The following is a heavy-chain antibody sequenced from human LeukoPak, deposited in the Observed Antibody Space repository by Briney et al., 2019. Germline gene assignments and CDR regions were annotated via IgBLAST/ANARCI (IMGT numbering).Heavy chain of an antibody. D-gene: IGHD3-22*01. CDR1: GFTFSSYA. J-gene: IGHJ3*02. V-gene: IGHV3-64*01. CDR2: ISSNGGST. Sequence: GGSLRLSCAASGFTFSSYAMHCVRQAPGKGLEYVSAISSNGGSTYYANSVKGRFTISRDNSKNTLYLQMGSLRAEDMAVYYCARAPYYYDSSGGAFDIWGQGTMVTVSS. CDR3: ARAPYYYDSSGGAFDI.